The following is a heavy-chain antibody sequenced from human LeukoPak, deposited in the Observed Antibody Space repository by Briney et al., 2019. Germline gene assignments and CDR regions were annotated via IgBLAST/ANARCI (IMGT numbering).Heavy chain of an antibody. V-gene: IGHV4-39*07. J-gene: IGHJ3*02. CDR3: ASGILTGLIET. D-gene: IGHD3-10*01. Sequence: SETLSLTCSVSGASISSSPYYWGWIRQPPGKGLEWIGSISYSGSTYYNPSLKSRVSMSLDTSKNQFSLKLSSVTAADTAVYYCASGILTGLIETWGQGTRVTVSS. CDR2: ISYSGST. CDR1: GASISSSPYY.